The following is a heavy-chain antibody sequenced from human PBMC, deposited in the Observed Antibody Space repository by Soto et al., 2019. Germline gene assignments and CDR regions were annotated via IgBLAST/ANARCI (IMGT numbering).Heavy chain of an antibody. V-gene: IGHV2-70*01. J-gene: IGHJ4*02. D-gene: IGHD5-18*01. Sequence: SGPTLVNPTQTLTLTCTFSGFSLSTTGMCVSWIRQPPGKALEWLALIDWADDKYYSTSLKTRLTISKDTSKNQVVLTMTNVEPVDTATYFCSRAVGGFTYGYPDYWGQGTLVTVSS. CDR1: GFSLSTTGMC. CDR3: SRAVGGFTYGYPDY. CDR2: IDWADDK.